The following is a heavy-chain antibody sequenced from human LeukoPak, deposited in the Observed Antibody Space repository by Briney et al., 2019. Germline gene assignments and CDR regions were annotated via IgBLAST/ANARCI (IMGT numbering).Heavy chain of an antibody. D-gene: IGHD3-10*01. J-gene: IGHJ6*03. V-gene: IGHV4-34*01. CDR3: ARGRNRQLWFGEFRYYYYTDV. CDR2: INHSGST. Sequence: SETLSLTCAVYGGSFSGYYWSGIRQPPGKGREWSGEINHSGSTNYNPSRKSRVTISADTSKHQFSLKLSSVTAADTAVYSCARGRNRQLWFGEFRYYYYTDVWGKGTTVTISS. CDR1: GGSFSGYY.